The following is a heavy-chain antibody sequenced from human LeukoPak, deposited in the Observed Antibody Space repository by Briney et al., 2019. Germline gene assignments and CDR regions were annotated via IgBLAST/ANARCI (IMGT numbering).Heavy chain of an antibody. V-gene: IGHV1-69*06. J-gene: IGHJ6*04. CDR2: IIPIFYTA. CDR3: ARCSGSYYYYYAMDV. D-gene: IGHD3-10*01. CDR1: GGTFITYA. Sequence: SVKVSCKASGGTFITYAISGVRQAPGQGLEWMGRIIPIFYTANYAQKLQGRVTITAGKYTSNAYMELSSLRSEDTAVYYCARCSGSYYYYYAMDVWGKGTTVTVSS.